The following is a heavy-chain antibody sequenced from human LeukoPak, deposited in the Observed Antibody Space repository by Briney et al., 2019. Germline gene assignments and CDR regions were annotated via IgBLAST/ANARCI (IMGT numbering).Heavy chain of an antibody. D-gene: IGHD2-2*01. CDR3: ARLGSPAGYCSSTSCPRALYYYYGMDV. J-gene: IGHJ6*02. CDR2: IYPGDSDT. Sequence: GESLKISCKGSGYSFTSYWLGWVRQMPGKGLEWIGIIYPGDSDTRYSPSFQGQVTISADKSISTAYLQWSSLKASDTAMYYCARLGSPAGYCSSTSCPRALYYYYGMDVWGQGTTVTVSS. V-gene: IGHV5-51*01. CDR1: GYSFTSYW.